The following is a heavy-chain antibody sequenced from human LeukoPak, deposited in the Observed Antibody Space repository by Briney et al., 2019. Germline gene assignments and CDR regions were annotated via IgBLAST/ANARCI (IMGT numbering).Heavy chain of an antibody. CDR2: ISGYNGNR. J-gene: IGHJ4*02. CDR3: ARGGRGVTIVSDS. V-gene: IGHV1-18*04. D-gene: IGHD2-21*01. Sequence: ASVKVSCKASGYTFTGYYMHWARQAPGQGLEWMGWISGYNGNRQYAQKLHGRVTMTTDTSTSTAYMELRSLRYDDTAVYYCARGGRGVTIVSDSWGQGTLVTVSS. CDR1: GYTFTGYY.